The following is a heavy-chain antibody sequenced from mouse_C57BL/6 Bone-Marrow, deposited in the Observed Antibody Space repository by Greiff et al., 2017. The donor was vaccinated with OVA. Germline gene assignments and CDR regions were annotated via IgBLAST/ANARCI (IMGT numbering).Heavy chain of an antibody. CDR1: GYTFTSYG. V-gene: IGHV1-81*01. D-gene: IGHD1-1*01. J-gene: IGHJ3*01. Sequence: PLQQSGAELARPGASVKLSCKASGYTFTSYGISWVKQRTGQGLEWIGEIYPRSGNTYYNEKFKGKATLTADKSSSTAYMELRSLTSEDSAVYFCARERDYSWFAYWGQGTLVTVSA. CDR3: ARERDYSWFAY. CDR2: IYPRSGNT.